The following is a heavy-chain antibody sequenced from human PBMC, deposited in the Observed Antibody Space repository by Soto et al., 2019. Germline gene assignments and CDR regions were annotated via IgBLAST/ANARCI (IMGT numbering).Heavy chain of an antibody. CDR2: INAGNGNT. Sequence: ASVKVSCKASGYTFTSYSMHWVRQAPGQRLEWMGWINAGNGNTKYSQKFQGRVTITRDTSASTAYMELSSLRSEDTAVYYCARDSVAAAGDIWGQGTMVTVSS. V-gene: IGHV1-3*01. CDR1: GYTFTSYS. CDR3: ARDSVAAAGDI. D-gene: IGHD6-13*01. J-gene: IGHJ3*02.